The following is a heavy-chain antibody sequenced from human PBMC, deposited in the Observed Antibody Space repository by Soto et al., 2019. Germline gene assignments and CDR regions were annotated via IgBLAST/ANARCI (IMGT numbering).Heavy chain of an antibody. CDR2: INPSGGST. Sequence: GASVKVSCKASGYTFTSYYMHWVRQAPGQGLEWMGIINPSGGSTSYAQKFQGRVTMTRDTSTSTVYMELSSLRSEDTAVYYCARDRESYCSGGSCYPYNWFDPWGQGTLVTSPQ. D-gene: IGHD2-15*01. J-gene: IGHJ5*02. CDR3: ARDRESYCSGGSCYPYNWFDP. V-gene: IGHV1-46*01. CDR1: GYTFTSYY.